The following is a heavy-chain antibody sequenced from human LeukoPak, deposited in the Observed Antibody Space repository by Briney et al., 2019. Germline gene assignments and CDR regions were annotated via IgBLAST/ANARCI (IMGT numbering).Heavy chain of an antibody. CDR2: ISWNSGSI. Sequence: GRSLRLSCAASGFTFDDYAMHWVRQAPGKGLEWVSGISWNSGSIGYADSVKGRFTISRDNAKNSLYLQMNSLRAEDTALYYCAKDILPGGSGSYLGRAFDIWGQGTMVTVSS. V-gene: IGHV3-9*01. D-gene: IGHD3-10*01. J-gene: IGHJ3*02. CDR3: AKDILPGGSGSYLGRAFDI. CDR1: GFTFDDYA.